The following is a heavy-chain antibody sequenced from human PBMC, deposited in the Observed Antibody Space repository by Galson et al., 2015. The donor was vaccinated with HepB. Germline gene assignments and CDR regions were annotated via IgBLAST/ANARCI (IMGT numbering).Heavy chain of an antibody. J-gene: IGHJ4*02. CDR3: ARRPSGYDAFDY. V-gene: IGHV3-30*04. CDR2: ISYDGSNK. D-gene: IGHD5-12*01. CDR1: GFTFSSYA. Sequence: SLRLSCAASGFTFSSYAMHWVRQAPGKGLEWVAVISYDGSNKYYADSVKGRFTISRDNSKNTLYLQMNSLRAEDTAVYYCARRPSGYDAFDYWGQGTLVTVSS.